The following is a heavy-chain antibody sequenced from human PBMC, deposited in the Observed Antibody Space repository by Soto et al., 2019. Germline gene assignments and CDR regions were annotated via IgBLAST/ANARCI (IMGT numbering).Heavy chain of an antibody. J-gene: IGHJ5*01. CDR1: GGTFSSYA. D-gene: IGHD5-12*01. CDR3: ATRDGYNPNFDS. V-gene: IGHV1-69*13. Sequence: ASVKVSCKASGGTFSSYAISWVRQAPGQGLEWMGGIIPIFGTANYAQKFQGRVTITADESTSTAYMELSSLRSEDTAVYYCATRDGYNPNFDSWGPGTLVTVSS. CDR2: IIPIFGTA.